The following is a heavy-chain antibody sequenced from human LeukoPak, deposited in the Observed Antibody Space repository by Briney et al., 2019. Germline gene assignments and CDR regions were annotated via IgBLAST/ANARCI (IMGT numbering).Heavy chain of an antibody. CDR3: ARAPGISGWSSDY. J-gene: IGHJ4*02. D-gene: IGHD6-19*01. V-gene: IGHV1-69*13. CDR2: IIPMFGTA. CDR1: GGTFSSYV. Sequence: ASVKVSCKASGGTFSSYVITWVRQAPGQGLEWMGGIIPMFGTADYAQKFQGRVTITADESTSTAYMQLSSLRSEDTAVYYCARAPGISGWSSDYWGQGTLVTVSS.